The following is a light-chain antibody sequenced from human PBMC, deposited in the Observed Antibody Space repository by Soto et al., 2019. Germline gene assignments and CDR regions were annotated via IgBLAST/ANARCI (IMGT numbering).Light chain of an antibody. CDR1: QSISSNY. CDR2: GAS. Sequence: EIVLTQSPGTLSLSPGERATISCGARQSISSNYLAWYQQKPGQAPRLLSYGASSRATGIPDRFSGSGSGTDFTLTISRLEPEDFAVYYCQHYGSSLSITFGQGTRLEIK. J-gene: IGKJ5*01. V-gene: IGKV3-20*01. CDR3: QHYGSSLSIT.